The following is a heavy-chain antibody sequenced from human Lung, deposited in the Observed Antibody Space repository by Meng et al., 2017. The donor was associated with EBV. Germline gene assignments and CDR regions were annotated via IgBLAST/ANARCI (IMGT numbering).Heavy chain of an antibody. V-gene: IGHV7-4-1*02. CDR2: INTNTGNP. Sequence: QVQLVQSGAEVKKPGSSVRVSCKTSGGTFSSDAVSWVRQAPGHGLEWLGWINTNTGNPTYAQGFTGRFVFSLDTSVSTAYLQISSLKAEDTAVYYCARDLARYFDYWGQGTLVTVSS. CDR1: GGTFSSDA. CDR3: ARDLARYFDY. J-gene: IGHJ4*02.